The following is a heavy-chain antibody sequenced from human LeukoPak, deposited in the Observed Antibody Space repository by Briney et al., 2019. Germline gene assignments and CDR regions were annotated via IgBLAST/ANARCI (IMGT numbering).Heavy chain of an antibody. CDR1: GCSLSELS. CDR2: FDPDDGET. J-gene: IGHJ3*01. D-gene: IGHD3-3*01. V-gene: IGHV1-24*01. CDR3: TTGQLRFLAREHAFDL. Sequence: ASVKVSCKVSGCSLSELSMHWVRQAPGKGLEWMGGFDPDDGETMYAQKFQGRVSTTEDTSTDTAHMDLTSLRSEDTAVYYCTTGQLRFLAREHAFDLWGQGTLVIVSS.